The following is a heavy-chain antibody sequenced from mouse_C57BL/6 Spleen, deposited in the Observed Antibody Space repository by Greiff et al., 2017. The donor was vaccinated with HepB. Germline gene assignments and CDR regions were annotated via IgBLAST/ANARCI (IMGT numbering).Heavy chain of an antibody. J-gene: IGHJ2*01. CDR1: GFTFSDYG. Sequence: EVHLVESGGGLVKPGGSLKLSCAASGFTFSDYGMHWVRQAPEKGLEWVAYISSGSSTIYYADTVKGRFTISRDNAKNTLFLQMTSLRSEDTAMYYCARRRTVVDYFDYWGQGTTLTVSS. V-gene: IGHV5-17*01. D-gene: IGHD1-1*01. CDR3: ARRRTVVDYFDY. CDR2: ISSGSSTI.